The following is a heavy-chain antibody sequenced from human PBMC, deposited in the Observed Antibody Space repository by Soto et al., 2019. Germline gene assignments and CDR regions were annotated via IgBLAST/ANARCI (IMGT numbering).Heavy chain of an antibody. CDR1: GFTFSSYS. J-gene: IGHJ4*02. CDR3: ARDWIRHPPAFFDY. V-gene: IGHV3-48*02. Sequence: PGGSLRLSCAASGFTFSSYSMNWVRQAPGKGLEWVSYISSSSSTIYYADSVKGRFTISRDNAKNSLYLQMNSLRDEDTAVYYCARDWIRHPPAFFDYWGQGTLVTVSS. D-gene: IGHD2-2*03. CDR2: ISSSSSTI.